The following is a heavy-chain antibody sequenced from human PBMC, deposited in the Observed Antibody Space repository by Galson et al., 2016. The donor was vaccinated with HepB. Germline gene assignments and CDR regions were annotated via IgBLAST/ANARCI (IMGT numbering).Heavy chain of an antibody. D-gene: IGHD2/OR15-2a*01. CDR3: ARVPFYCDKTPICQVYALDV. CDR2: ISIFNNKT. J-gene: IGHJ6*02. CDR1: GYTFISAS. Sequence: SVKVSCKASGYTFISASITWVRQAPGQGLEWMGWISIFNNKTYYRQTFQERVTMTADTSTSTAFMELRSLRSADTAVYYCARVPFYCDKTPICQVYALDVWGQGTAVIVSS. V-gene: IGHV1-18*01.